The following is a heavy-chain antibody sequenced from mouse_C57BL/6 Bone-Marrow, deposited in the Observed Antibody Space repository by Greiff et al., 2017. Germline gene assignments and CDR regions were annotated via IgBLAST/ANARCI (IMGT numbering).Heavy chain of an antibody. D-gene: IGHD2-4*01. CDR3: GPGLRRYYYAMDY. V-gene: IGHV14-2*01. Sequence: VQLQQSGAELVKPGASVKLSCTASGFNIKDYYMHWVKQRTEQGLDWIGRIDPEDGETKYAPKFQGKATITADTSSNTAYLQISCLTSEDTAVYYCGPGLRRYYYAMDYWGQGTSVTVSS. J-gene: IGHJ4*01. CDR1: GFNIKDYY. CDR2: IDPEDGET.